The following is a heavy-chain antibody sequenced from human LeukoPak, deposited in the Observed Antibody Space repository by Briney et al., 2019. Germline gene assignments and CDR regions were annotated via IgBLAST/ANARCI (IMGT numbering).Heavy chain of an antibody. D-gene: IGHD2-2*01. CDR2: IRGSGGST. J-gene: IGHJ4*02. V-gene: IGHV3-23*01. CDR3: AKEGGYCSSSSCSDYFDY. CDR1: GFIFGNHA. Sequence: GGSLRLSYAASGFIFGNHAMSWVRQAPGKGLEWVSTIRGSGGSTYYAESVKGRCTLSRDNSKDTLYLQLNSLRVEDTAVYYCAKEGGYCSSSSCSDYFDYWGQGSLVTVSS.